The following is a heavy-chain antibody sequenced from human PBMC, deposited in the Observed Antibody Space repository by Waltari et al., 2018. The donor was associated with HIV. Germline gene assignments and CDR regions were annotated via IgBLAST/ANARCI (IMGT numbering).Heavy chain of an antibody. J-gene: IGHJ6*02. CDR1: GGSFSGYY. CDR3: ARKDCSSTSCYGYYGMDV. D-gene: IGHD2-2*01. Sequence: QVQLQQWGAGLLKPSETLSLTCAVYGGSFSGYYWSWIRQPPGKGLEWIGEINHSGSTNYNPSRKSRVTISVDTSKNQFSLKLSSVTAADTAVYYCARKDCSSTSCYGYYGMDVWGQGTTVTVSS. CDR2: INHSGST. V-gene: IGHV4-34*01.